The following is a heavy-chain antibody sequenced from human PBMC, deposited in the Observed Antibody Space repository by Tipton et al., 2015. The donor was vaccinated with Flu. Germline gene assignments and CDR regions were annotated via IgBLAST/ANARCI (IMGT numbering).Heavy chain of an antibody. D-gene: IGHD3-10*01. CDR2: ISSRGSTI. CDR3: AKDREVGGIILRNFDY. V-gene: IGHV3-11*04. CDR1: GFTFSDYY. Sequence: SGFTFSDYYMSWIRQAPGKGLEWVSYISSRGSTIYYADSVKGRFTISRDNTKKSLYLQMNSLRAEDTAVYYCAKDREVGGIILRNFDYWGRGTLVTVSS. J-gene: IGHJ4*02.